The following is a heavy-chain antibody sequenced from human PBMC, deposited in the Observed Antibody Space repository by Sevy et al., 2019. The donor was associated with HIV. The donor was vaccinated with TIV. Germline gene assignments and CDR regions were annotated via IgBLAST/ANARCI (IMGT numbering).Heavy chain of an antibody. Sequence: GESLKISCAASGFTFSTYSMNWVRQAPGKGLEWVSYISSSSSTIYYADSVKGRFTISRDNAKNSLYLQMNSLRAEDTAVYYCARDSAIAAAGTPFDYWGQGTLVTVSS. D-gene: IGHD6-13*01. J-gene: IGHJ4*02. CDR1: GFTFSTYS. CDR2: ISSSSSTI. V-gene: IGHV3-48*01. CDR3: ARDSAIAAAGTPFDY.